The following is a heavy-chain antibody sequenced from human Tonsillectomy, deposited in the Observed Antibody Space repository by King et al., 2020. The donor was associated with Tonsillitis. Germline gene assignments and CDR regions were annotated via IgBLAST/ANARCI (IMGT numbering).Heavy chain of an antibody. CDR1: GYTFTNFY. J-gene: IGHJ6*02. CDR2: INPNSGDT. CDR3: ARGREDTDGDAIGV. Sequence: QLVQSGAEVKKPGASVKVSCKTSGYTFTNFYLHWVRQAPGQGLEWMGWINPNSGDTKYAQKFQDWVTMTRDTSISTAYMELSSLKFDDTAVYYCARGREDTDGDAIGVWGQGTTVTVSS. D-gene: IGHD5-18*01. V-gene: IGHV1-2*04.